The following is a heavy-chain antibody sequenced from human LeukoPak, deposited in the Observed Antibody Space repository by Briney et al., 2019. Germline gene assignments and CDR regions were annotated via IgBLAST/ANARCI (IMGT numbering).Heavy chain of an antibody. D-gene: IGHD4-23*01. CDR2: IPGPGGRT. CDR1: GFTFSTYA. V-gene: IGHV3-23*01. CDR3: AKDPPILRWSFYY. Sequence: GGSLRLSCAASGFTFSTYAMSWVRRTPGKGLEWVSAIPGPGGRTYYADSVKGRFTISRDNSKNTLYLQMNSLRAEDTAVNYCAKDPPILRWSFYYWGQGTLVTVSP. J-gene: IGHJ4*02.